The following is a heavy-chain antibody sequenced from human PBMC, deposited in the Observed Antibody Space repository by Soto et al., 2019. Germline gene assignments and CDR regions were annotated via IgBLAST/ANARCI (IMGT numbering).Heavy chain of an antibody. Sequence: QVQLQESGPGLVKPSQTLSLTCTVSGGSISSGDYYWSWIRQPPGKGLEWIGYIYYSGSTFYNPSLKSRVTISVDTSKNQFSLKLSSVTAADTAVYYCATWGYSYGLVFDAFDIWGQGTMVTVSS. V-gene: IGHV4-30-4*01. J-gene: IGHJ3*02. CDR3: ATWGYSYGLVFDAFDI. CDR2: IYYSGST. D-gene: IGHD5-18*01. CDR1: GGSISSGDYY.